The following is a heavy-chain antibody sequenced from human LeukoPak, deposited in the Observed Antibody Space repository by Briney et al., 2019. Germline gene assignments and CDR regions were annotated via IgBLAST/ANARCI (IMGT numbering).Heavy chain of an antibody. CDR2: IRYDGSNK. D-gene: IGHD6-6*01. V-gene: IGHV3-30*02. Sequence: GGSLRLSCAASGFTFSSYSMNWVRQAPGKGLEWVAFIRYDGSNKYYADSVKGRFTISRDNSKNTLYLQMNSLRAEDTAVYYCAKDPNSSSRGVPDYWGQGTLVTVSS. CDR3: AKDPNSSSRGVPDY. CDR1: GFTFSSYS. J-gene: IGHJ4*02.